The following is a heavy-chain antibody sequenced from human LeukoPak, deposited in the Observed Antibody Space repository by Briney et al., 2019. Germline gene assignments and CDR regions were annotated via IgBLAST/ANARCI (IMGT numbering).Heavy chain of an antibody. D-gene: IGHD2-21*02. V-gene: IGHV3-49*03. CDR1: GFTFGDYA. J-gene: IGHJ5*02. Sequence: GGSLRLSCTASGFTFGDYAMSWFRQAPGKGLEWVGFIRSKAYGGTTEYAASVKGRFAISRDDSKSIAYLQMNSLKTEDTAVYYCTRAEFGGDPKLEDWLDPWGQGTLVTVSS. CDR3: TRAEFGGDPKLEDWLDP. CDR2: IRSKAYGGTT.